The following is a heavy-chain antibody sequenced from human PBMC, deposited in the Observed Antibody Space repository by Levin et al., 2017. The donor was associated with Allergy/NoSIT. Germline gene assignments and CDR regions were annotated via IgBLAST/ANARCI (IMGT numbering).Heavy chain of an antibody. D-gene: IGHD2/OR15-2a*01. CDR3: ARADSASSHWFDS. CDR2: IRQDGGER. V-gene: IGHV3-7*01. J-gene: IGHJ5*01. CDR1: GFTFSDYW. Sequence: GESLKISCAASGFTFSDYWMNWVRQAPGKGLEWVALIRQDGGERFYVDSVRGRCTISRDKAKNSVYLQMNSRRVEDTALYYCARADSASSHWFDSWGPGTLVTVSS.